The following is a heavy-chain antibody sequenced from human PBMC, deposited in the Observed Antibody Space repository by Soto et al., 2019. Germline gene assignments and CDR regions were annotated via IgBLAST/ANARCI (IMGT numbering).Heavy chain of an antibody. Sequence: SETLSLTCTVSGGSISSSSYYWGWIRQPPGKGLEWIGSIYYSGSTYYNPSLKSRVTISVDTSKNQFSLKLSSVTAADTAVYYCASMGYCSGGSCYGFFDFDYWGQGTLVTVSS. CDR1: GGSISSSSYY. CDR3: ASMGYCSGGSCYGFFDFDY. CDR2: IYYSGST. V-gene: IGHV4-39*01. D-gene: IGHD2-15*01. J-gene: IGHJ4*02.